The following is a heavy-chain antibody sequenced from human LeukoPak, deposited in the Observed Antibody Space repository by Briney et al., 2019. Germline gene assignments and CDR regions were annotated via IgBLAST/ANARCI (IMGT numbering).Heavy chain of an antibody. CDR3: ARDQAGSHIDW. D-gene: IGHD1-26*01. CDR2: INPNSGGT. J-gene: IGHJ4*02. V-gene: IGHV1-2*06. CDR1: GYTFTGYY. Sequence: ASVKVSCKASGYTFTGYYMHWVRQAPGHGLEWMGRINPNSGGTNYAQKFQGRVTMTRDTSISTAYMELSRLRSDDTAVYYCARDQAGSHIDWWGQGTLVTVSS.